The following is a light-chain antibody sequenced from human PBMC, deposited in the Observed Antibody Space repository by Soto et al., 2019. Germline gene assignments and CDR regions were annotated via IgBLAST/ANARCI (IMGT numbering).Light chain of an antibody. CDR1: SSDVGAYTS. J-gene: IGLJ1*01. Sequence: QSVLTQPASVSGSPGQSITIYCTGTSSDVGAYTSVSCYQQHPGKAPKLMIYEVSNRPSGVSNRFSGSKSANTASLTISGLQAEDEAHYYCTSYTSDNRSYVFGTGTKVTVL. CDR3: TSYTSDNRSYV. CDR2: EVS. V-gene: IGLV2-14*01.